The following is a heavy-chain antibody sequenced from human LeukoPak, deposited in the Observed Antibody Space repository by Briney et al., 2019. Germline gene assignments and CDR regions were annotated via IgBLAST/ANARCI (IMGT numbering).Heavy chain of an antibody. CDR1: GGSISSSSYC. CDR2: IYYSGST. Sequence: SETLSLTCTVSGGSISSSSYCWGWIRQPPGKGLEWIGSIYYSGSTYYNPSLKSRVTISVDTSKNQFSLKLSSVTAADTAVYYCARHYYDFWSGYWPHWSQGTLVTVSS. D-gene: IGHD3-3*01. J-gene: IGHJ4*02. CDR3: ARHYYDFWSGYWPH. V-gene: IGHV4-39*01.